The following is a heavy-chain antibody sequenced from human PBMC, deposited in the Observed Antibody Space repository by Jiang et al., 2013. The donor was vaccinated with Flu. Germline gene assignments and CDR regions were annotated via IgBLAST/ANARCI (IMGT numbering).Heavy chain of an antibody. J-gene: IGHJ4*02. D-gene: IGHD7-27*01. CDR2: INHSGST. CDR1: GGSFSGYY. Sequence: SLTCAVYGGSFSGYYWSWIRQPPGKGLEWIGEINHSGSTNYNPSLKSRVTISVDTSKNQFSLKLSSVTAADTAVYYCARANWVRFDYWGQGTLVTVSS. CDR3: ARANWVRFDY. V-gene: IGHV4-34*01.